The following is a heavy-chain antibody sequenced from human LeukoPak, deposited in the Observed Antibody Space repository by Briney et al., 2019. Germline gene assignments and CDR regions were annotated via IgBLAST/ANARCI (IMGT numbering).Heavy chain of an antibody. J-gene: IGHJ6*02. V-gene: IGHV3-30*18. CDR2: ISYDGSNK. Sequence: GRSLRLSCADSGFTFSSYGMHWVRQAPGKGLEWVAVISYDGSNKYYADSVKGRFTISRDNSKNTLYLQMNSLRAEDTAVYYCAKDLYSSGWYRVNYYYYGMDVWGQGTTVTVSS. CDR1: GFTFSSYG. D-gene: IGHD6-19*01. CDR3: AKDLYSSGWYRVNYYYYGMDV.